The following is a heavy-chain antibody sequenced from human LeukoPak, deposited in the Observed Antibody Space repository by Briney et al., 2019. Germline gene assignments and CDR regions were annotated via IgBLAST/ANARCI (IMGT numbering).Heavy chain of an antibody. D-gene: IGHD1-26*01. CDR1: GYRFTNYW. Sequence: GESLKISCQISGYRFTNYWIGWVRQLPGEGLEWVGIIFPGDSDSHYSPSFRGQVTLPVDQSTTTAYLQWDSLKASDSAIYFCVRHQRWSYHFDYWGQGTLISVSS. J-gene: IGHJ4*02. CDR3: VRHQRWSYHFDY. CDR2: IFPGDSDS. V-gene: IGHV5-51*01.